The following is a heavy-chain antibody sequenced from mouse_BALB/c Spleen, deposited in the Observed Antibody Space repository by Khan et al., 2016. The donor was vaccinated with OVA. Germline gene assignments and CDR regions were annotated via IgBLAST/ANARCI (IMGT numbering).Heavy chain of an antibody. CDR2: ISYSGRT. Sequence: EVQLQESGPGLVKPSQSLSLTCTVTGYSITSDYAWNWIRQFPGNKLEWMGYISYSGRTSYTPSLKSRISITRDTSKNQFFLQLNSVTTEAATTYYGAGGRAYWGQGTLVTVSA. CDR1: GYSITSDYA. D-gene: IGHD3-3*01. CDR3: AGGRAY. J-gene: IGHJ3*01. V-gene: IGHV3-2*02.